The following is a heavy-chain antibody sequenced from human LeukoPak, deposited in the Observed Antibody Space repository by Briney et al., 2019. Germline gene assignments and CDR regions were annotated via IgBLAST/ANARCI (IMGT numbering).Heavy chain of an antibody. CDR3: ARIVVVPAAIYKVARVRYYMDV. D-gene: IGHD2-2*01. V-gene: IGHV4-59*12. J-gene: IGHJ6*03. CDR2: IYHSGST. CDR1: GGSISTYY. Sequence: PSETLSLTCTVSGGSISTYYWSWIRQPPGKGLEWIGYIYHSGSTNYNPSLKSRVTISVDTSKNQFSLKLSSVTAADTAVYYCARIVVVPAAIYKVARVRYYMDVWGKGTTVTVSS.